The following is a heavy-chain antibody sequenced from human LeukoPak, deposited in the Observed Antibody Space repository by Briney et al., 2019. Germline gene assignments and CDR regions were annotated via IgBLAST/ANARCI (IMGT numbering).Heavy chain of an antibody. D-gene: IGHD4-17*01. Sequence: SETLSLTCAVYGGSFSGYYWSWIRQPPGKGLEWIGEINRSGSTNYNPSLKSRVTISVDTSKNQFSLQLSSVTAADTAVYYCARTRRGYDYGDYFSLDYWGQGTLVTVSS. J-gene: IGHJ4*02. CDR2: INRSGST. V-gene: IGHV4-34*01. CDR1: GGSFSGYY. CDR3: ARTRRGYDYGDYFSLDY.